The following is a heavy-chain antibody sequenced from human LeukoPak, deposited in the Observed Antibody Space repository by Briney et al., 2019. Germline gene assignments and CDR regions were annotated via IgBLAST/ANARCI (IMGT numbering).Heavy chain of an antibody. CDR3: ATGYGDSGRG. CDR2: INSDGSGT. Sequence: PGGSLRLSCAASGFTFSSSWTHWVRQGPGKGLVWVSRINSDGSGTNYADSVKGRFTISRDNAKNTLYLQMNSLRAEDTAVYYCATGYGDSGRGWGQGTLVTVSS. V-gene: IGHV3-74*01. D-gene: IGHD4-17*01. J-gene: IGHJ4*02. CDR1: GFTFSSSW.